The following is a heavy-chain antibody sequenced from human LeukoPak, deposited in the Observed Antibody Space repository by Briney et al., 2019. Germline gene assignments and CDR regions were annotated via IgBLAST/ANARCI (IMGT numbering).Heavy chain of an antibody. V-gene: IGHV3-23*01. CDR2: IGGNGVTT. D-gene: IGHD2-2*01. CDR3: AKDRSCTGSSCNVGS. CDR1: GFTFRAYA. J-gene: IGHJ3*01. Sequence: GGSLRLSCAASGFTFRAYAMSWVRQAPGKGLEWVSGIGGNGVTTYYADSVKGRFTISRDNSKNTLFLQMNSLRAEDTAVYYCAKDRSCTGSSCNVGSWGQGTMVTVSS.